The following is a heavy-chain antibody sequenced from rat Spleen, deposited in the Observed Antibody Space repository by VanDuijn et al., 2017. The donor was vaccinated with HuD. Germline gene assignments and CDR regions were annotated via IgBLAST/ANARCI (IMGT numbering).Heavy chain of an antibody. CDR1: GFTFSDYG. CDR3: ARRHYGYTDYFDY. CDR2: ISSEGGGN. V-gene: IGHV5-29*01. J-gene: IGHJ2*01. Sequence: EVQLVESGGGLVQPGRSLKLSCAASGFTFSDYGMAWVRQAPTKGLEWVATISSEGGGNFYRASVTGRFTISRDNAKSSLYLQLDRLGTADKATYYCARRHYGYTDYFDYWGQGVMVTVSS. D-gene: IGHD1-11*01.